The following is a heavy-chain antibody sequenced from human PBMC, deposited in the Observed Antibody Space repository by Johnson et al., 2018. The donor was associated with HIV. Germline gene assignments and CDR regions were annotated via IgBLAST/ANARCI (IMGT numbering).Heavy chain of an antibody. CDR2: ISHDGSNR. CDR3: ARDSECGLAWGWAIDI. J-gene: IGHJ3*02. V-gene: IGHV3-30*04. Sequence: QVQLVESGGGVVQPGRSLRLSCAASGFTFSYYAMHWVRQAPGKGLEWMAVISHDGSNRYYADSVKGRLTISRDNSKNTLYLQTNSLRGEDTAVYYCARDSECGLAWGWAIDIWGQGTMVTVSS. CDR1: GFTFSYYA. D-gene: IGHD6-19*01.